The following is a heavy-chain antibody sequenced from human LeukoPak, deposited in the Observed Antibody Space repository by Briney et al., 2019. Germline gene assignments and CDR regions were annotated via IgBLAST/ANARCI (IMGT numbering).Heavy chain of an antibody. D-gene: IGHD2-15*01. V-gene: IGHV1-18*01. CDR2: ISAYNGNT. CDR3: ARDVRGIGYCSGGSCPAYYYYGMDV. CDR1: GYTFTSYG. J-gene: IGHJ6*02. Sequence: ASVKVSCKASGYTFTSYGISWARQAPGQGLEWMGWISAYNGNTNYAQKLQGRVTMTTDTSTSTAYMELRSLRSDDTAVYYCARDVRGIGYCSGGSCPAYYYYGMDVWGQGTTVTVS.